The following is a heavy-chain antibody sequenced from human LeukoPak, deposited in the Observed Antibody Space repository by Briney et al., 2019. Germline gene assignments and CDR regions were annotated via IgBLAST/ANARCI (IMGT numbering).Heavy chain of an antibody. CDR2: LHYSGST. V-gene: IGHV4-39*02. CDR3: ARGLVDCSSTSCNTIYYYFGIDV. J-gene: IGHJ6*02. Sequence: SETLSLTCTVSGGSISRGSYYWGWIRQPPGKGLEWIGSLHYSGSTYYNPSLKGRVTMSVDTSKNHFSLRLSSVTAADAAVYHCARGLVDCSSTSCNTIYYYFGIDVWGQGTTVTVSS. CDR1: GGSISRGSYY. D-gene: IGHD2-2*01.